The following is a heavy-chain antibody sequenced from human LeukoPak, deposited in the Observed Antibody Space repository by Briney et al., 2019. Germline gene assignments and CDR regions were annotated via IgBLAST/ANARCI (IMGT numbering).Heavy chain of an antibody. CDR3: AKDARFLEWLVFDI. CDR1: GFTFSNYG. V-gene: IGHV3-23*01. D-gene: IGHD3-3*01. CDR2: ISNNGGST. J-gene: IGHJ3*02. Sequence: GGSLRLSCAASGFTFSNYGMSWVRQAPGKGLEWVSGISNNGGSTYYADSVKGRFTISRDNSKNTLYLQMNSLRAEDTAVYYCAKDARFLEWLVFDIWGQGTMVTVSS.